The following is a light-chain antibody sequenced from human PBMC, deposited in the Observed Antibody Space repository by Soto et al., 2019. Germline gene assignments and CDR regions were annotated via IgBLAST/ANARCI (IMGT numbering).Light chain of an antibody. V-gene: IGKV1-5*03. Sequence: DIQMTQSTSTLSASVGDRVTITCLASHTISSWLAWYQQKPGKAPKLLIYKASTLKSGVPSRFSGSGSGTEFTLTISSLQPDDFATYYCQHYNSYSEAFGQGTKVDI. CDR2: KAS. J-gene: IGKJ1*01. CDR1: HTISSW. CDR3: QHYNSYSEA.